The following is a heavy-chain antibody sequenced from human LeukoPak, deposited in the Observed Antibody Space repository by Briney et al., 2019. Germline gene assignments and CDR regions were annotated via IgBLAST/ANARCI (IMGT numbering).Heavy chain of an antibody. V-gene: IGHV1-2*02. J-gene: IGHJ4*02. CDR2: INPNSGGT. D-gene: IGHD6-13*01. Sequence: ASVKVSCKASGYTFTDQWIHWVRQAPGQGLEWLGWINPNSGGTNYAQKFEGRIAMTTDTSINTGYMERTRLTSDDTAVYYCARAHSSLRLYHFDYWGQGTLVTVSS. CDR1: GYTFTDQW. CDR3: ARAHSSLRLYHFDY.